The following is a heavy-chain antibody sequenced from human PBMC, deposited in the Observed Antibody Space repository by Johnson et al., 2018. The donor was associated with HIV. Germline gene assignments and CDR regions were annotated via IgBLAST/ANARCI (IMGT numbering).Heavy chain of an antibody. Sequence: QLVESGGGLVKPGGSLRLSCAASGFTFSDYYMNWVRQAPGKGLEWLSYISSSGTAKYYADSVKGRFTISRDNAKNSLYLQMNSLRAEDTAVFYCAREMAWEDAFDIWGQGTMVTVSS. D-gene: IGHD5-24*01. CDR2: ISSSGTAK. CDR3: AREMAWEDAFDI. V-gene: IGHV3-11*04. CDR1: GFTFSDYY. J-gene: IGHJ3*02.